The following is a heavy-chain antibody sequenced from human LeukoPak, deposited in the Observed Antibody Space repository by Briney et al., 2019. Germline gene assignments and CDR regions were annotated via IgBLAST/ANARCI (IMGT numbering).Heavy chain of an antibody. CDR1: GLTFSSSW. CDR2: INPDGNKK. V-gene: IGHV3-7*03. Sequence: GGSLRLSCAVSGLTFSSSWMDWVRQAPGKGLEWVASINPDGNKKYSADSVKGRFTISRDNAKNSLYLQMSTLRAEDTAVYFCARGGGLDVWGQGATVTVSS. D-gene: IGHD3-16*01. J-gene: IGHJ6*02. CDR3: ARGGGLDV.